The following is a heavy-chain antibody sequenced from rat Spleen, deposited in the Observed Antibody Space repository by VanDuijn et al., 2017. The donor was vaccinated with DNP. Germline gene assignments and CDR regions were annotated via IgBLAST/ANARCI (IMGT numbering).Heavy chain of an antibody. V-gene: IGHV5-17*01. CDR3: ARAGVQWYYFDY. J-gene: IGHJ2*01. CDR2: IIYDGSHT. D-gene: IGHD1-1*01. Sequence: EVQLVESGGGVVQPGNSLKLSCAASGFTFSDSAMAWVRQSPKKGLEWVATIIYDGSHTFYRDSVQGRFTISRDNAKSTLYLQMDSLRSEETATYYCARAGVQWYYFDYWGQGVMVTVSS. CDR1: GFTFSDSA.